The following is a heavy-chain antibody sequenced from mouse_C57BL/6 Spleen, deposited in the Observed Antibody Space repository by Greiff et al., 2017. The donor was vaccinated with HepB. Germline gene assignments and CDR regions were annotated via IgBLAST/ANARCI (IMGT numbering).Heavy chain of an antibody. CDR2: IYPSDSET. Sequence: QVQLQQPGAELVRPGSSVKLSCKASGYTFTSYWMDWVKQRPGQGLEWIGNIYPSDSETHYNQKFKDKATLTVDKSSSTAYMQLSSLTSEDSAVYYCARANYYYGSSHWYFDVWRTGTTVTVSS. D-gene: IGHD1-1*01. V-gene: IGHV1-61*01. CDR1: GYTFTSYW. J-gene: IGHJ1*03. CDR3: ARANYYYGSSHWYFDV.